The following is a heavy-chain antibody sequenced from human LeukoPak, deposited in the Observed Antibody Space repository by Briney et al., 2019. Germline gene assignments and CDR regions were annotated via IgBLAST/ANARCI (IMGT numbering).Heavy chain of an antibody. CDR2: TYSGGGT. CDR1: GFTVSSNY. CDR3: ARGLHYYEP. Sequence: GGSLRLSCAASGFTVSSNYMTWVRQAPGKGLEWVSVTYSGGGTDYADSVKGRFAISRDNSKNTLYLQMNSLTAEDTAVYYCARGLHYYEPWGQGTLVTVSS. J-gene: IGHJ5*02. D-gene: IGHD3-22*01. V-gene: IGHV3-66*01.